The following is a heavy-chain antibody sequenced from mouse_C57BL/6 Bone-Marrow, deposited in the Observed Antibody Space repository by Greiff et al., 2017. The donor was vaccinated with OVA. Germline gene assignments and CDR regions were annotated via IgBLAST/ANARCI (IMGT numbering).Heavy chain of an antibody. CDR2: ISGGGGNT. CDR1: GFTFSSYT. CDR3: ARHGSKDY. V-gene: IGHV5-9*01. D-gene: IGHD1-1*01. Sequence: VKLVESGGGLVKPGGSLKLSCAASGFTFSSYTMSWVRQTPEKRLEWVATISGGGGNTYYPDSVKGRFTISRDNAKNTLYLQMSSLRSEDTALYYCARHGSKDYWGQGTTLTVSS. J-gene: IGHJ2*01.